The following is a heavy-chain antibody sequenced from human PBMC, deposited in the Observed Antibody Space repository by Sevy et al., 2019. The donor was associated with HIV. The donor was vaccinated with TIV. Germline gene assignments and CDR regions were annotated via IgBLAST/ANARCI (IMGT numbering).Heavy chain of an antibody. CDR2: ISGSGGST. D-gene: IGHD2-15*01. CDR3: AKVDIVVVVAATTRFGDSTGRYFDY. CDR1: GFTFSSYA. J-gene: IGHJ4*02. V-gene: IGHV3-23*01. Sequence: GGCLRLSCAASGFTFSSYAMSWVRQAPGKGLEWVSAISGSGGSTYYADSVKGRFTISRDNSKNTLYLQMNSLRAEDTAVYYCAKVDIVVVVAATTRFGDSTGRYFDYWGQGTLVTVSS.